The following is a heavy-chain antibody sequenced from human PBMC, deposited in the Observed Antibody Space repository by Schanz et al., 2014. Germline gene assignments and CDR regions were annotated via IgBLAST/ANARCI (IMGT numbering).Heavy chain of an antibody. CDR3: ARDSRPNYDFLTAYYSIDY. D-gene: IGHD3-9*01. V-gene: IGHV3-66*01. CDR2: IYSGIGA. J-gene: IGHJ4*02. Sequence: EGQLAESGGGLVQPGGSLRLSCAVSGFTVSSNHMSWVRQAPGKGLEWVSVIYSGIGAYYADSVKGRFTISRDNAKNTLYLQMNSLRAEDTAVYYCARDSRPNYDFLTAYYSIDYWGQGTLVTVSS. CDR1: GFTVSSNH.